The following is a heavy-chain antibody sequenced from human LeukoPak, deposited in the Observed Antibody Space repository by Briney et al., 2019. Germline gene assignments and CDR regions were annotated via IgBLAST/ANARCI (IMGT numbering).Heavy chain of an antibody. J-gene: IGHJ5*02. Sequence: SETLSLTCTVSGGSISSSSYYWGWIHQPPGKGLEWIGSIYYSGSTYYNPSLKSRVTISVDTSKNQFSLKLSSVTAADTAVYYCARLRIAVAGTPNWFDPWGQGTLVTVSS. CDR2: IYYSGST. D-gene: IGHD6-19*01. CDR1: GGSISSSSYY. CDR3: ARLRIAVAGTPNWFDP. V-gene: IGHV4-39*01.